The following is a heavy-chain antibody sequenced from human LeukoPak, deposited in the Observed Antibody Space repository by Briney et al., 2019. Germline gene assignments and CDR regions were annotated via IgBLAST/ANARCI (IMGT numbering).Heavy chain of an antibody. V-gene: IGHV3-30*18. Sequence: PGRSLRLSGAASGFTFSSYGMHWVRQAPGKGLEWVAVISYDGSNKYYADSVKGRFTISRDNSKNTLYLQMNSLRAEDTAVYYCAKESYSTSWQLDSWGQGTLVTVSS. CDR2: ISYDGSNK. D-gene: IGHD6-13*01. CDR1: GFTFSSYG. J-gene: IGHJ4*02. CDR3: AKESYSTSWQLDS.